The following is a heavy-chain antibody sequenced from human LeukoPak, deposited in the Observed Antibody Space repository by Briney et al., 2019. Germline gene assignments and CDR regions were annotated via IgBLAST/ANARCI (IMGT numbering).Heavy chain of an antibody. Sequence: SETLSLTCTVSGGSINSYYWSWIRQPRGKGLEWIGYIYYSGNTNYNPSLKSRVSISIDTSKNQLSLQLSSVTAADTAVYYCARDRDSSGLRDFDLWGRGTLVTVSA. CDR2: IYYSGNT. V-gene: IGHV4-59*01. J-gene: IGHJ2*01. CDR3: ARDRDSSGLRDFDL. D-gene: IGHD3-22*01. CDR1: GGSINSYY.